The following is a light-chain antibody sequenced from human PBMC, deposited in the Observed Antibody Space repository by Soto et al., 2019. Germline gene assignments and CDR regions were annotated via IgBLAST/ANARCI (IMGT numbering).Light chain of an antibody. CDR3: QQYNNWPPYT. CDR2: GAS. CDR1: QSVSSN. J-gene: IGKJ2*01. V-gene: IGKV3-15*01. Sequence: EIVMTQSPATLSVSPGERATLSCRASQSVSSNLAWYQHKPGQAPRLLIYGASTRATGIPARFSGSGSGTEFTLTISSLQPEDFAVYYCQQYNNWPPYTFGQGTKVDIK.